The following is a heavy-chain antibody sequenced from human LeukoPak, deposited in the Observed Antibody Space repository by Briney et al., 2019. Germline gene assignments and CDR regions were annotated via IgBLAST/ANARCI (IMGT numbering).Heavy chain of an antibody. V-gene: IGHV3-15*07. CDR2: IRSNAYGGAT. CDR3: TRGSNRDDSSDFDC. Sequence: GGSLRLSCAASGFTFSSYAMHWVRQAPGKGLEWVGRIRSNAYGGATESAAPVTGRFTISRDDSENTLYLQMNSLKIEDTAVYYCTRGSNRDDSSDFDCWGQGTLVTVSS. CDR1: GFTFSSYA. D-gene: IGHD3-22*01. J-gene: IGHJ4*02.